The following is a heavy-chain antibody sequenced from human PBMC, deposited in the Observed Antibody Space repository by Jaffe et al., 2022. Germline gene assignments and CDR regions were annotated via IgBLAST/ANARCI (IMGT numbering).Heavy chain of an antibody. CDR1: GGSISSSNW. CDR2: IYHSGST. CDR3: ARIYPVEYYYGSGSFEDY. Sequence: QVQLQESGPGLVKPSGTLSLTCAVSGGSISSSNWWSWIRQPPGKGLEWIGEIYHSGSTNYNPSLKSRVTISVDKSKNQFSLKLSSVTAADTAVYYCARIYPVEYYYGSGSFEDYWGQGTLVTVSS. J-gene: IGHJ4*02. D-gene: IGHD3-10*01. V-gene: IGHV4-4*02.